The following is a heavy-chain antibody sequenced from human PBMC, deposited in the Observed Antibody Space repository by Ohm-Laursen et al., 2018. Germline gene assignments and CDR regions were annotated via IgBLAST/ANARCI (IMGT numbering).Heavy chain of an antibody. CDR3: ARIWVTGTPGAFDY. CDR2: IDWDDDK. CDR1: GFSLSTSGMC. Sequence: PTQTLTLTCTFSGFSLSTSGMCVSWIRQPPGKALEWLARIDWDDDKYYSTSLKTRLTISKDTSKNQVVLTMTNMDPVDTVTYYCARIWVTGTPGAFDYWGQGTLVTVSS. D-gene: IGHD1-20*01. V-gene: IGHV2-70*11. J-gene: IGHJ4*02.